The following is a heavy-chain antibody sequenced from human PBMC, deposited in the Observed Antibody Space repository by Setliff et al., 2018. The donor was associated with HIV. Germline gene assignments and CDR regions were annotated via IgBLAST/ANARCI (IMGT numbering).Heavy chain of an antibody. CDR3: ARAPHYFDSRGHYSWFYFDY. V-gene: IGHV4-39*06. CDR2: ISSSGST. Sequence: SETLSRTCTVSGGSMTSSNCYWGWIGQSPGRGLEWIGSISSSGSTTYHPSLRSRVTVAAATSKNLFHLKLTSVTAADTAVYFCARAPHYFDSRGHYSWFYFDYWGQGTLVTVSS. D-gene: IGHD3-22*01. CDR1: GGSMTSSNCY. J-gene: IGHJ4*02.